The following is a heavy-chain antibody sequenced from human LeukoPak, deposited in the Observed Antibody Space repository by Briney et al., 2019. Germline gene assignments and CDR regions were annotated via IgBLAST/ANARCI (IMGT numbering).Heavy chain of an antibody. CDR2: IKQDGSEK. CDR1: GFTFSSYW. Sequence: PGGSLRLSCAASGFTFSSYWMSWVRQAPGKGLEWVANIKQDGSEKYYVDSVKGRFTISRDNAKNSLYLQMNSLRAEDTAVYYCAKDTQQQLVQTTLELWGQGTLVTVSS. D-gene: IGHD6-13*01. CDR3: AKDTQQQLVQTTLEL. J-gene: IGHJ4*02. V-gene: IGHV3-7*03.